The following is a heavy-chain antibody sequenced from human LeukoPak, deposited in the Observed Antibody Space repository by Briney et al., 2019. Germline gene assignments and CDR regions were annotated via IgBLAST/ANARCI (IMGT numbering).Heavy chain of an antibody. CDR3: ARRFPGYYGSGSYPERFDY. Sequence: SETLSLTCTVTGGSISSYYWSWIRQPPGKGLEWIGYIYYSGSTNYNPSLKSRVTISVDTSKNQFSLKLSSVTAADTAVYYCARRFPGYYGSGSYPERFDYWGQGTLVTVSS. D-gene: IGHD3-10*01. CDR1: GGSISSYY. J-gene: IGHJ4*02. V-gene: IGHV4-59*12. CDR2: IYYSGST.